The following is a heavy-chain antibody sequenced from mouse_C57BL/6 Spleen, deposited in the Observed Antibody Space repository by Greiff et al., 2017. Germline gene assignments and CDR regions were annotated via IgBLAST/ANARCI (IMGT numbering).Heavy chain of an antibody. V-gene: IGHV1-76*01. CDR1: GYTFTDYY. J-gene: IGHJ2*01. D-gene: IGHD1-1*01. CDR2: IYPGSGNT. CDR3: ARAYYYGSSYGY. Sequence: QVQLQQSGAELVRPGASVKLSCKASGYTFTDYYINWVKQRPGQGLEWIARIYPGSGNTYYNEKFKGKATLTAEKSSSTAYMQLSSLTSEDSAVYFCARAYYYGSSYGYWGQGTTLTVSS.